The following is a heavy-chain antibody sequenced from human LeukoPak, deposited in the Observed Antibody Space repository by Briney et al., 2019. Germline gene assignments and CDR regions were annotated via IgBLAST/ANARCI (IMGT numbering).Heavy chain of an antibody. Sequence: GGSLRLSCAASGFTFSSYGMSWVRQAPGKGLEWVSAISGSGGCTYYADSEKGRFTISRDNSKNTLYLQMNSLRGEDTAVYYCARAGQQHFDYWGQGTLVTVSS. CDR1: GFTFSSYG. V-gene: IGHV3-23*01. D-gene: IGHD6-13*01. CDR3: ARAGQQHFDY. CDR2: ISGSGGCT. J-gene: IGHJ4*02.